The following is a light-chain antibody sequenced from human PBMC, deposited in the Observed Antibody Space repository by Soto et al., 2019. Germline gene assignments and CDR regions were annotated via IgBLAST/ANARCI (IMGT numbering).Light chain of an antibody. CDR2: ENI. Sequence: QSALTQPASVSGSPGQSITISCTGTSSDIGDYNYVSWYQHHPGKAPKLMIYENIKRPSGVSDRFSGSKSGNTASLTISGLQAEDEADYYCCSYAGSDNWAFGGGTKLTVL. J-gene: IGLJ3*02. V-gene: IGLV2-23*01. CDR3: CSYAGSDNWA. CDR1: SSDIGDYNY.